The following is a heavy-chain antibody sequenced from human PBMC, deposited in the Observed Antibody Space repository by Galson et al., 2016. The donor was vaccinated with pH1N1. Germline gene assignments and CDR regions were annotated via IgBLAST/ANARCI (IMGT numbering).Heavy chain of an antibody. CDR3: TRDLGRRREF. CDR2: IDPSGGGT. V-gene: IGHV1-46*01. CDR1: GYTFTTSY. J-gene: IGHJ4*02. Sequence: SVKVSCKASGYTFTTSYIHWVRQAPGEGLEWMGVIDPSGGGTTYAQKFQARVTMTRDTSTNTVYLDLTRLKSEDTSAYYCTRDLGRRREFWGQGTLVTVSS. D-gene: IGHD1-26*01.